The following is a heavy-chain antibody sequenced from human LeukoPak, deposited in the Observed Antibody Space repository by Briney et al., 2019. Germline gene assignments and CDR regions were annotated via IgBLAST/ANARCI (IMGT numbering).Heavy chain of an antibody. V-gene: IGHV4-39*01. D-gene: IGHD2-2*01. CDR1: SGSISSSSYY. Sequence: SETLSLTCTVSSGSISSSSYYWGWIRQPPGKGPEWIGTIYHSGSTYYNPSLKSRVTISVDTSKNQLSLNLSSVTAADTAVYYCARRYSTGWSSTSWGQGTLVIVSS. J-gene: IGHJ5*02. CDR3: ARRYSTGWSSTS. CDR2: IYHSGST.